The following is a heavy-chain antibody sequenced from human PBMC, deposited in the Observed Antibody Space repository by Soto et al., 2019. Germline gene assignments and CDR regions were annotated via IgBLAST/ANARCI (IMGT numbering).Heavy chain of an antibody. Sequence: GGSLRLCCAASGFICSSYDMSWVRQAPGKGLEWVSTILVGGRTFYVDSVKGRFTISRDSSQNTVFLQMNSLTAGDTALYYCAKATATGGGAFDICGQGTMVTVSS. CDR3: AKATATGGGAFDI. D-gene: IGHD2-8*02. J-gene: IGHJ3*02. CDR1: GFICSSYD. CDR2: ILVGGRT. V-gene: IGHV3-23*01.